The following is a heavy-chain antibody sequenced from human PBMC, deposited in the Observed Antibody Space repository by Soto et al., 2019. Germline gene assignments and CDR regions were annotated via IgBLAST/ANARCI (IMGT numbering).Heavy chain of an antibody. J-gene: IGHJ3*02. Sequence: SETLSLTCTVSGGSISSGGYYWSWIRQHPGKGLEWIGYIYYSGSTYYNPSLKSRVTISVDTSKNQFSLKLSSVTAADTAVYYCARGVKKYCSSTSCPGGYAFDIWGQGTMVTVSS. D-gene: IGHD2-2*01. CDR1: GGSISSGGYY. V-gene: IGHV4-31*03. CDR2: IYYSGST. CDR3: ARGVKKYCSSTSCPGGYAFDI.